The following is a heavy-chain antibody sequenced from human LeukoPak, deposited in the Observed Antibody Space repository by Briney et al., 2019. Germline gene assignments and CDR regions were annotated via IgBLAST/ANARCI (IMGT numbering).Heavy chain of an antibody. D-gene: IGHD6-13*01. V-gene: IGHV4-59*01. J-gene: IGHJ4*02. CDR2: IYYVRSA. CDR1: GGSMNIYY. CDR3: VRVGDSATGTVLDN. Sequence: SETLSLTCTLSGGSMNIYYWSCIRHTPEKRAECVGDIYYVRSAKYNTPLKSRVTLSLETSKKQFSPNLLSLSPPDTDIYFSVRVGDSATGTVLDNWGPGTLVTVSS.